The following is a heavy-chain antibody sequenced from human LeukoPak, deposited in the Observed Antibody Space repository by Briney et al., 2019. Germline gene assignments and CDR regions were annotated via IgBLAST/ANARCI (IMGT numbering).Heavy chain of an antibody. CDR3: AGGRMGRYHDH. D-gene: IGHD1-26*01. J-gene: IGHJ4*02. Sequence: SETLSLTCDISGTAISSYFWTWIRQSPAKGLEWIGYFYHNGGTSYNPSLRSRVTISVDSSQKKLSLQVTSMTAADTAIYYCAGGRMGRYHDHWGQGTLVAVST. CDR2: FYHNGGT. V-gene: IGHV4-59*08. CDR1: GTAISSYF.